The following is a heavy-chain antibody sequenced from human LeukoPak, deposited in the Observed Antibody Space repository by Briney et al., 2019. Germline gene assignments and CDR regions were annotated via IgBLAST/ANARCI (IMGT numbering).Heavy chain of an antibody. V-gene: IGHV4-61*02. CDR2: IYTSGST. D-gene: IGHD3-22*01. Sequence: SETLSLTCTVSGGSISSGSYYWSWVRQPAGKGLEWIGRIYTSGSTNYNPSLKSRVTISVDTSKNQFSLKLSSVTAADTAVYYCAREAGYYYANWFDPWGQGTLVTVSS. CDR3: AREAGYYYANWFDP. J-gene: IGHJ5*02. CDR1: GGSISSGSYY.